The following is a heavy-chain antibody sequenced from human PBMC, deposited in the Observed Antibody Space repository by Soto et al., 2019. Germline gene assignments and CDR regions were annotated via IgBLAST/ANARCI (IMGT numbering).Heavy chain of an antibody. Sequence: SETLSLTCAVSGASVSSTYWWSWVSQPPGKGTEWIGEINHRGSANYNPTLRSRVTMSVDISKSQFSLRLTSVTAADTAVYYCARYNAASGTYYFDYWGQGALVTVS. CDR1: GASVSSTYW. J-gene: IGHJ4*02. CDR3: ARYNAASGTYYFDY. D-gene: IGHD6-13*01. V-gene: IGHV4-4*02. CDR2: INHRGSA.